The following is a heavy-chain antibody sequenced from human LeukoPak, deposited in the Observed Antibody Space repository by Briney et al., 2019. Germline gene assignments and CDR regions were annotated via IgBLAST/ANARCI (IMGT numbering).Heavy chain of an antibody. Sequence: GGSLRLSCAASGFTVSSNYMNWVRQAPGKGLEWVSSISSSSSYIYYADSVKGRFTISRDNAKNSLYLQMNSLRAEDTAVYYCARDGNYYDSSGYYYYYYMDVWGKGTTVTVSS. V-gene: IGHV3-21*01. CDR3: ARDGNYYDSSGYYYYYYMDV. CDR2: ISSSSSYI. D-gene: IGHD3-22*01. J-gene: IGHJ6*03. CDR1: GFTVSSNY.